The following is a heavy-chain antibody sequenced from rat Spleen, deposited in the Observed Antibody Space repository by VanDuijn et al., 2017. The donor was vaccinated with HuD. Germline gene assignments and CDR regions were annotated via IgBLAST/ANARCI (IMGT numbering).Heavy chain of an antibody. J-gene: IGHJ2*01. V-gene: IGHV5-31*01. D-gene: IGHD1-11*01. CDR3: ARHRNYGGIPFDY. Sequence: EVQLVESGGGLVQPGRSLKLSCVASGFTFNNYWMTWIRQAPGKGLEWVASITNASGRTYYPDSVKGRFTISSDNAKGTLYLQLDSLRSEDTATYYCARHRNYGGIPFDYWGQGVMVKVSS. CDR1: GFTFNNYW. CDR2: ITNASGRT.